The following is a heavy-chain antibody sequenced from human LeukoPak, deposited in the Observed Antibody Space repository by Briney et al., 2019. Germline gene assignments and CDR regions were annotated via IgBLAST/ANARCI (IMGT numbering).Heavy chain of an antibody. CDR1: GYTFTTYG. V-gene: IGHV1-18*01. CDR2: ISAYNGDT. Sequence: ASVKVSCKTSGYTFTTYGITWVRQAPGQGLEWMGWISAYNGDTDYAQRLQGRVTMTTDISATTAYMELRSLTSDDTAMYYCARGKGARDYWGQGTLVTVSS. CDR3: ARGKGARDY. J-gene: IGHJ4*02.